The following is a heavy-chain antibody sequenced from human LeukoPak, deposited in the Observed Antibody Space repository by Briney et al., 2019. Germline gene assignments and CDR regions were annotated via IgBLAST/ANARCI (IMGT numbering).Heavy chain of an antibody. CDR2: TYHSGST. CDR3: ARSLDYYYYYMDV. CDR1: GGSISSSNW. J-gene: IGHJ6*03. V-gene: IGHV4-4*02. Sequence: SGTLSLTCAVSGGSISSSNWWNWVRQPPGKGLEWIGETYHSGSTNYNPSLKSRVTVSVDTSKNQFSLKLSSVTAADTAVYYCARSLDYYYYYMDVWGKGTTVTVSS.